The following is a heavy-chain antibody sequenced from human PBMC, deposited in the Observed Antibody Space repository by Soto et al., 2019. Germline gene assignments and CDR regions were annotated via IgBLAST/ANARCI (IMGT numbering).Heavy chain of an antibody. CDR3: ARGAGFGELYKS. CDR1: GGSISSYY. Sequence: SETLSLTCTVSGGSISSYYWTWIRQPPGKGLEWIGYIYYSGSTTYNPSLKSRVTISVDTSKNQFSLKLSSVTAADTAVYYCARGAGFGELYKSWGQGALVTVSS. D-gene: IGHD3-10*01. CDR2: IYYSGST. J-gene: IGHJ5*02. V-gene: IGHV4-59*01.